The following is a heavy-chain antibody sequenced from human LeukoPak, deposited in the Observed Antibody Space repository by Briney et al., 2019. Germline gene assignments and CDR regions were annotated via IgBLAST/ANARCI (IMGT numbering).Heavy chain of an antibody. V-gene: IGHV1-2*02. CDR3: ARATIADSSTYYIDY. Sequence: ASVKVSCKTSGYTFTGYHMHWVRQAPGQGLEWMGWINPNSGGTNYAQKFQGRVTMTRDMSISTAYMEVSRLTSDDTAVYYCARATIADSSTYYIDYWGLGTLVTVSS. CDR2: INPNSGGT. J-gene: IGHJ4*02. CDR1: GYTFTGYH. D-gene: IGHD3-22*01.